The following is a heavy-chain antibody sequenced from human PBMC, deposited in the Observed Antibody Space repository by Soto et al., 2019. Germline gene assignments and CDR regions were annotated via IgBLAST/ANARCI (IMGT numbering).Heavy chain of an antibody. CDR2: INHSGST. CDR3: ARRLYYDILTGLYYYYYGMDV. D-gene: IGHD3-9*01. CDR1: GGSFSCYY. V-gene: IGHV4-34*01. J-gene: IGHJ6*02. Sequence: SETLSLTCAVYGGSFSCYYWSWIRQPPGKGLEWIGEINHSGSTNYNPSLKSRVTISVDTSKNQFSLKLSSVTAADTAVYYCARRLYYDILTGLYYYYYGMDVWGQGTTVTVS.